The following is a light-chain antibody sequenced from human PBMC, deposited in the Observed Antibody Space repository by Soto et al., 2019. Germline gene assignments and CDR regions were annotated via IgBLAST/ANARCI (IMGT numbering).Light chain of an antibody. V-gene: IGKV3-11*01. CDR2: DAS. CDR3: QQRRYWPVT. CDR1: QSVSSY. Sequence: EIVLTQSPAILSMSPGERATLSCRASQSVSSYFAWYQQKPGQAPRLLIYDASNRATGVPARFSGSGSGTAFNLTISSLEPEDFAVYYCQQRRYWPVTFGQGTKVEIK. J-gene: IGKJ1*01.